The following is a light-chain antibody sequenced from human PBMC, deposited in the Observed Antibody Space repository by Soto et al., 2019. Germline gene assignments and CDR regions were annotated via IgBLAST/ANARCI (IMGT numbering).Light chain of an antibody. Sequence: EIVMTQSPATLSVSPGERATLSCRASQSVSSNLSWYQQKPCQARSLLIYGASTRATGIPARFSGSGSGTDFTLTISSLQAEDFAVYYCQQYGNWPPYTFGQGTKLEIK. CDR1: QSVSSN. V-gene: IGKV3-15*01. CDR2: GAS. J-gene: IGKJ2*01. CDR3: QQYGNWPPYT.